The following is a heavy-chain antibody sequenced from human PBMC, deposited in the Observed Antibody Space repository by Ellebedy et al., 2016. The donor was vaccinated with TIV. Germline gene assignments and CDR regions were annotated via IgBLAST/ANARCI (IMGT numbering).Heavy chain of an antibody. CDR3: AREEGANRLDS. V-gene: IGHV1-18*01. CDR2: ITPYNGDT. CDR1: RYNFTSYF. J-gene: IGHJ4*02. Sequence: ASVKVSXKTSRYNFTSYFINWVRQAPGQGLEWMGWITPYNGDTRYAPKFQARITMTTGTSTRTVFMELNNLRSDDTGVYYCAREEGANRLDSWGQGSLVTVSS. D-gene: IGHD4/OR15-4a*01.